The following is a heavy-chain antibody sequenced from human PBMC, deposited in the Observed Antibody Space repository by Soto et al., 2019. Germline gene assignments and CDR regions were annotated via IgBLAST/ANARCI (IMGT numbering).Heavy chain of an antibody. CDR3: ARLQPVYNILTGYSSNYYYGMDV. D-gene: IGHD3-9*01. CDR2: INPNGGDT. CDR1: GYTFTYYH. J-gene: IGHJ6*02. V-gene: IGHV1-46*01. Sequence: GASVKVSCKASGYTFTYYHIHWVRQAPGQGLEWMGIINPNGGDTTYAQKLQGRVTMTTDTSTSTAYMELRSLRSDDTAVYYCARLQPVYNILTGYSSNYYYGMDVWGQGTTVTVSS.